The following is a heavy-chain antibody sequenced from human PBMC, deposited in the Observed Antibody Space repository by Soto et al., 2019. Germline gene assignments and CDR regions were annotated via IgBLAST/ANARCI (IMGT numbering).Heavy chain of an antibody. CDR2: ISSSGSTI. J-gene: IGHJ6*02. V-gene: IGHV3-11*01. D-gene: IGHD3-3*01. CDR1: GFTFSDYY. CDR3: ARDCDVLRFLEWPTYGMDV. Sequence: PGGSLRLSCAASGFTFSDYYMSWIRQAPGKGLEWVSYISSSGSTIYYADSVKGRFTISRDNAKNSLYLQMNSLRAEDTAVYYCARDCDVLRFLEWPTYGMDVWGQGTTVTVSS.